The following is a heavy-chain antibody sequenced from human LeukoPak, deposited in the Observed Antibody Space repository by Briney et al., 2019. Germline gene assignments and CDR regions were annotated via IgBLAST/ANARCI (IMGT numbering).Heavy chain of an antibody. CDR1: GFTFCDYY. V-gene: IGHV3-11*01. CDR3: AREVGAAGA. D-gene: IGHD1-26*01. CDR2: IGSSGNTI. Sequence: PVGSLRLSRAASGFTFCDYYMSWIREAPGQGLEWVSYIGSSGNTIYYADSVKGRFTNSRDNAKNSLYLQMNSLRVEDTAVYYCAREVGAAGAWGQGTLVTVS. J-gene: IGHJ4*02.